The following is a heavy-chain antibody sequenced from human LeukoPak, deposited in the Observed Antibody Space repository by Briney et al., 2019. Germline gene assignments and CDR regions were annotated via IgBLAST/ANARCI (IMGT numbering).Heavy chain of an antibody. CDR3: ARGFGRP. D-gene: IGHD3-16*01. V-gene: IGHV3-7*01. Sequence: GGSLRLSCIASGFSLGGYAMSWVRQAPGKGLEWVANIKQDGSEKYYVDSVKGRFTISRDNAKNSLYLHMNSLRAEDTAMYYCARGFGRPWGQGTLVTVSS. J-gene: IGHJ5*02. CDR2: IKQDGSEK. CDR1: GFSLGGYA.